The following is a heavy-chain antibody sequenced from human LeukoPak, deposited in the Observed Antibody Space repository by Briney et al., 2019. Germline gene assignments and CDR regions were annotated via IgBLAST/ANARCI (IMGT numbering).Heavy chain of an antibody. J-gene: IGHJ4*02. V-gene: IGHV3-30*18. CDR2: ISYDGSNK. CDR1: GFTFSSYG. Sequence: PGRSLRLSSAASGFTFSSYGMHWVPQAPGKGLEWGAGISYDGSNKYYADSVTGRFTISRYNSKNTLYLQMNSLRAEDTAVYYCAKDLPGALDYWGQGTLVTVSS. CDR3: AKDLPGALDY. D-gene: IGHD3-10*01.